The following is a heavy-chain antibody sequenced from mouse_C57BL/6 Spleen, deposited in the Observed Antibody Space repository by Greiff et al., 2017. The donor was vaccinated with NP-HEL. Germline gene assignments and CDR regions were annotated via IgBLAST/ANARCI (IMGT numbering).Heavy chain of an antibody. CDR2: ISSGSSTI. D-gene: IGHD3-2*02. J-gene: IGHJ2*01. Sequence: VQLKESGGGLVKPGGSLKLSCAASGFTFSDYGMHWVRQAPEKGLEWVAYISSGSSTIYYADTVKGRFTISRDNAKNTLFLQMTSLRSEDTAMYYCARGALTAQAPFDYWGQGTTLTVSS. CDR1: GFTFSDYG. CDR3: ARGALTAQAPFDY. V-gene: IGHV5-17*01.